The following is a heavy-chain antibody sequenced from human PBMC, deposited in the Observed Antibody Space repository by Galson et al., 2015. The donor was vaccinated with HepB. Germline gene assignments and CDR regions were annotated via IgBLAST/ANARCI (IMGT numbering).Heavy chain of an antibody. CDR1: GFTFSSYA. CDR2: ISYDGSNK. Sequence: SLRLSCAASGFTFSSYAMHWVRQAPGKGLEWVAVISYDGSNKYYADSVKGRFTISRDNSKNTLYLQMNSLRAEDTAVYYCARDGERLWFGRGGMDVWGQGTTVTVSS. V-gene: IGHV3-30*04. CDR3: ARDGERLWFGRGGMDV. D-gene: IGHD3-10*01. J-gene: IGHJ6*02.